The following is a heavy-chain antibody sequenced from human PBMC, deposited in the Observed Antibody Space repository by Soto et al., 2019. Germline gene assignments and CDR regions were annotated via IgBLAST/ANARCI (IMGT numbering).Heavy chain of an antibody. CDR2: ITASGGTT. J-gene: IGHJ3*02. CDR1: GVTFRRYS. CDR3: AKFIQVNGNYDRFHI. Sequence: GVALRLSWAASGVTFRRYSMSGCRQAPGKGLEWVSHITASGGTTYYADSVKGRFTISRDSSRNTLYLQMNSLRAEDTALYYCAKFIQVNGNYDRFHICAQGTTVTVS. D-gene: IGHD1-7*01. V-gene: IGHV3-23*01.